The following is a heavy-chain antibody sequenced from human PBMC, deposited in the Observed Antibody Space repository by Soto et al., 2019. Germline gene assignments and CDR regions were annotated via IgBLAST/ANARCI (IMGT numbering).Heavy chain of an antibody. CDR2: TRNKANSYTT. CDR3: ARELMTTVTYFDY. J-gene: IGHJ4*02. CDR1: GFIFSDHY. V-gene: IGHV3-72*01. Sequence: EVQLLESGGGLVQPGGSLRLSCAASGFIFSDHYMDWVRQAPGKGLEWVGRTRNKANSYTTEYAASVKGRFTISRDDSRNSLYLQMNSLKIEDTAMYYCARELMTTVTYFDYWGQGTLVTVSS. D-gene: IGHD4-17*01.